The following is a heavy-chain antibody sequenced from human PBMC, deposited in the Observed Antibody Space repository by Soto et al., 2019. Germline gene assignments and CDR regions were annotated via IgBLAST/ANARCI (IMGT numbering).Heavy chain of an antibody. CDR2: ISTTETT. CDR3: AGNIAAFVRRYYGMDV. J-gene: IGHJ6*02. Sequence: XDTPSVHWPCSGGSISSYHLSLILQPAGKGLEWIGRISTTETTNYNPSLKSRVSMSLDTSKSQVSLKLSSVTAADAAVYYCAGNIAAFVRRYYGMDVWGQGTTVTVSS. D-gene: IGHD2-15*01. V-gene: IGHV4-4*07. CDR1: GGSISSYH.